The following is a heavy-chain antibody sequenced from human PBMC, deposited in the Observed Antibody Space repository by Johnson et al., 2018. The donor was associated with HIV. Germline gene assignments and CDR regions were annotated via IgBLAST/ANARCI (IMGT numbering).Heavy chain of an antibody. D-gene: IGHD3-3*01. CDR3: FWSGYYTGDAFDI. CDR1: GFSFSDYY. V-gene: IGHV3-43*01. Sequence: VQLVESGGGLVKPGGSPRLSCAASGFSFSDYYMSWIRQAPGKGLEWVSLISWDGGSTYYADSVKGRFTISRDNSKNSLYLQMNSLRTEDTALYYNFWSGYYTGDAFDIWGQGTMVTVSS. CDR2: ISWDGGST. J-gene: IGHJ3*02.